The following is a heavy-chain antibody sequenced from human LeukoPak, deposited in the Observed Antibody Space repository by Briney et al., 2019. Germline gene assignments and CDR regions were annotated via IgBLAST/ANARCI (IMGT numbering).Heavy chain of an antibody. Sequence: ASVKVSCKASGYIFSSYNINWVRQATGQGLEWMGIINPSGGSTSYAQKFQGRVTMTRDTSTSTVYMELSSLRSEDTAVYYCARGGTMVIDAFDIWGQGTMVTVSS. V-gene: IGHV1-46*01. CDR3: ARGGTMVIDAFDI. J-gene: IGHJ3*02. CDR1: GYIFSSYN. CDR2: INPSGGST. D-gene: IGHD3-10*01.